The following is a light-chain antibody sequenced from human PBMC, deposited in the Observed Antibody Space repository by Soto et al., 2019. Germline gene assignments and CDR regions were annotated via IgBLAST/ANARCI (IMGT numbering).Light chain of an antibody. CDR3: QAYDSSLSGGV. J-gene: IGLJ3*02. CDR2: GNN. CDR1: SSNIGAADD. Sequence: QSVLTQPPSLSGSPGLRVTLSCTGSSSNIGAADDVHWYQQLPGTAPKLLLYGNNNRHSGVPDRFSGSKSGTSASLAITGLQAEDEAEYYCQAYDSSLSGGVFGGGTKLTV. V-gene: IGLV1-40*01.